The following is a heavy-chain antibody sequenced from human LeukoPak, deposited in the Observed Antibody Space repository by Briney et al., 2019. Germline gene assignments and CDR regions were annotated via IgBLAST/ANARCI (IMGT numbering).Heavy chain of an antibody. CDR1: GGTFSSYS. CDR3: ARERDGYNYGYYFDY. Sequence: SVKDSCKASGGTFSSYSISWVRQAPGQGLEWMGGIIPIFGTANYAQKFQGRVTITADESTSTAYVELSSLRSEDTAVYYCARERDGYNYGYYFDYWGQGTLVTVSS. CDR2: IIPIFGTA. D-gene: IGHD5-24*01. J-gene: IGHJ4*02. V-gene: IGHV1-69*01.